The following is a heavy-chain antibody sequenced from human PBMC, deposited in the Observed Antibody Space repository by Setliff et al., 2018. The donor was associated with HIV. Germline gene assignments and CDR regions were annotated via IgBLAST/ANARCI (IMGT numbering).Heavy chain of an antibody. D-gene: IGHD3-22*01. V-gene: IGHV4-39*07. CDR2: IFYSGST. Sequence: LSLTCTVSGGSITSSTYYWDWIRQPPGKGLEWIGSIFYSGSTYYNPSVKSRVTISIDTSKNQFSLRRSSVTAADTAVYYCARDHKYYYDSSGFDYWGQGTLVTVSS. J-gene: IGHJ4*02. CDR3: ARDHKYYYDSSGFDY. CDR1: GGSITSSTYY.